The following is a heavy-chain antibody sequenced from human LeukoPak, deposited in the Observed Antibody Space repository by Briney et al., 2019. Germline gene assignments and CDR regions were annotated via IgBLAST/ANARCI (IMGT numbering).Heavy chain of an antibody. CDR1: GYSFTSYW. J-gene: IGHJ4*02. CDR3: ARAPESYCGGDCYPMPLDY. Sequence: GESLKISCKGSGYSFTSYWIGWVRQMPGKGLEWMGIIYPGDSDTRYSPSFQGQVTISADKSISTAYLQWSSLKASDTAMYYCARAPESYCGGDCYPMPLDYWGQGTLVTVSS. V-gene: IGHV5-51*01. CDR2: IYPGDSDT. D-gene: IGHD2-21*02.